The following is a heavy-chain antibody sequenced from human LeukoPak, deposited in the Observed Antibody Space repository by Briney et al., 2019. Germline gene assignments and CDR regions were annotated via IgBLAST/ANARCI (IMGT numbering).Heavy chain of an antibody. V-gene: IGHV3-23*01. CDR1: EFTFKTYA. Sequence: PGGSLRLSCAASEFTFKTYAMNWVRQAPGKGLEWVSSITNSGGSTYYADSVEGRFIISRDSSKNRLYLQMNSLRVEDTALYYCAKGLSWFDSWGQGTLVTVSS. J-gene: IGHJ5*01. CDR2: ITNSGGST. CDR3: AKGLSWFDS.